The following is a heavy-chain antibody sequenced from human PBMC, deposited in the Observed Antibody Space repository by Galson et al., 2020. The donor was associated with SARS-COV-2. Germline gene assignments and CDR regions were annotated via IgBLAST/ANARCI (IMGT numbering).Heavy chain of an antibody. CDR1: GFTFSTYN. CDR3: ARGGDNWQNSFDY. V-gene: IGHV3-48*04. D-gene: IGHD1-1*01. J-gene: IGHJ4*02. CDR2: ITSGGTV. Sequence: GGSLRLSCAASGFTFSTYNMNWVRQAPGKGLEWVSHITSGGTVHYADSVKGRFTISRDNAKNSLYLQMNNLMADDTAVYYCARGGDNWQNSFDYWGQGALVAVS.